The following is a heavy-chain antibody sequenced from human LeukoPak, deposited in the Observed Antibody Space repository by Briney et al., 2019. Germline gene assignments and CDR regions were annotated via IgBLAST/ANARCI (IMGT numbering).Heavy chain of an antibody. CDR1: GFTFSDYF. D-gene: IGHD6-13*01. CDR2: MRGSGETV. J-gene: IGHJ4*02. V-gene: IGHV3-11*01. Sequence: GGSLRLSCAASGFTFSDYFMTWIRQAPGDGLQWIAHMRGSGETVSYADSVRGRFTISRDNVKNSLYLQMNSLRAEDTAVYYYARLGVITAAGTYDYWGQGTLVTVSS. CDR3: ARLGVITAAGTYDY.